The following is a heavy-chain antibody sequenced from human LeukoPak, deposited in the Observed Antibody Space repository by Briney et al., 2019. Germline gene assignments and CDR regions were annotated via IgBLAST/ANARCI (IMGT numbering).Heavy chain of an antibody. Sequence: PGRSLRLSCAASGFTFGNYGMHWVRQAPGKGVEWVAVIWHDGSNKYYADSVKGRFTISRDNSKNTLYLQMNSLRAEDTAVYYCANNFDYWGQGTLVTVSS. V-gene: IGHV3-33*06. CDR2: IWHDGSNK. J-gene: IGHJ4*02. CDR1: GFTFGNYG. CDR3: ANNFDY.